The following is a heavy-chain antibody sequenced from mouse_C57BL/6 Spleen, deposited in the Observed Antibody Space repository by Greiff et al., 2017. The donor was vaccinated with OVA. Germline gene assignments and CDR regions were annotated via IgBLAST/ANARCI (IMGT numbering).Heavy chain of an antibody. J-gene: IGHJ2*01. CDR2: INPNYGTT. CDR1: GYSFTDYN. CDR3: ARRGTTVVGGRYYFDD. V-gene: IGHV1-39*01. Sequence: VQLQQSGPELVKPGASVKISCKASGYSFTDYNMNWVKQSHGKSLEWIGVINPNYGTTSYNQKFKGKATLTVDQYSSTAYMQLNSLTSEDSSVYYWARRGTTVVGGRYYFDDWGPGTTLTVSS. D-gene: IGHD1-1*01.